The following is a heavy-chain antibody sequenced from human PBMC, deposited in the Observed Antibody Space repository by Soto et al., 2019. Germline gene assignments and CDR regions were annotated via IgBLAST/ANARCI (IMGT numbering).Heavy chain of an antibody. Sequence: EVQLVESGGGLVKPGGSLRLSCAASGFTFSSYSMNWVRQAPGKGLEWVSSISSSSSYIYYADSVKGRFTISRDNAKNSLYLQMNSLRAEDTAVYYCARGRGSGSYYLGEGNYWGQGTLVTVSS. CDR3: ARGRGSGSYYLGEGNY. CDR1: GFTFSSYS. J-gene: IGHJ4*02. D-gene: IGHD3-10*01. CDR2: ISSSSSYI. V-gene: IGHV3-21*01.